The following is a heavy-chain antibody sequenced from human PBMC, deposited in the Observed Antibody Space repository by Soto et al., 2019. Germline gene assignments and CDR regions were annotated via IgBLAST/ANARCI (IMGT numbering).Heavy chain of an antibody. D-gene: IGHD2-21*02. CDR3: ASSIVVVTALDY. V-gene: IGHV1-3*05. CDR1: GYTFTSYA. CDR2: LNAGNGNT. J-gene: IGHJ4*01. Sequence: QVQLVQSGAEEKKPGASVKVSCKASGYTFTSYAMHWVRQAPGQRLEWMGWLNAGNGNTKYSQKFQGRVTITRDTSASTAYRELSSLRSEDTAVYYGASSIVVVTALDYWGHGTLVTVSS.